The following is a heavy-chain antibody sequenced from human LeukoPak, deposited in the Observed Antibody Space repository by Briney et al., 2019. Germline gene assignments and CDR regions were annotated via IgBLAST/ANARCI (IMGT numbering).Heavy chain of an antibody. CDR2: IKQDGSQE. J-gene: IGHJ4*02. Sequence: PGGSLRLSCAASRFTLSTYWMSWVRQAPGKGLEWVAHIKQDGSQEYYVDSVKGRFTISRDSAKNSLYLQMNSLRAEDTAVYFCVKDLSGYWTFDYWGQGTLVTVSS. V-gene: IGHV3-7*01. CDR1: RFTLSTYW. D-gene: IGHD1-1*01. CDR3: VKDLSGYWTFDY.